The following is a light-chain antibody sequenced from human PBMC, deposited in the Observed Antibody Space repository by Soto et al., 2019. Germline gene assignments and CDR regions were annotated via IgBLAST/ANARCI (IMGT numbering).Light chain of an antibody. V-gene: IGKV4-1*01. J-gene: IGKJ1*01. CDR3: TEYYSPPWP. Sequence: ILMPQLPPTMAVSLGERATINCKSSQSVLYSSNNKNYLAWCQQKPGQPPKLLIYWASTRESGVPDRFSGSGSGTDFTLTISIFQAEDGIVDYSTEYYSPPWPFAQGTKLDI. CDR1: QSVLYSSNNKNY. CDR2: WAS.